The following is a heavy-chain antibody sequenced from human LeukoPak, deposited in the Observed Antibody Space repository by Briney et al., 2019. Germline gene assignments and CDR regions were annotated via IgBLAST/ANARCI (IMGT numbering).Heavy chain of an antibody. CDR2: ISGDGGST. CDR3: AKDVEYSSSSGPYFFDY. Sequence: GGSLRLSCAASGFTFDDYALHWVRQAPGKGLEWVSLISGDGGSTYYADSVKGRFTISRDNSKNSLYLQMNSLRTEDTALYYCAKDVEYSSSSGPYFFDYSGQGTLVTVSS. J-gene: IGHJ4*02. V-gene: IGHV3-43*02. D-gene: IGHD6-6*01. CDR1: GFTFDDYA.